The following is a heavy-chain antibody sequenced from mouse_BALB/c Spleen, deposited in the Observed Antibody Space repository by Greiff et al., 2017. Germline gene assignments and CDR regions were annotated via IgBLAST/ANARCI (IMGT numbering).Heavy chain of an antibody. CDR1: GFTFTDYY. Sequence: EVMLVESGGGLVQPGGSLRLSCATSGFTFTDYYMSWVRQPPGKALEWLGFIRNKANGYTTEYSASVKGRFTISRDNSQSILYLQMNTLRAEDSAAYYCARACDYGSSGFAYWGQGTLVTVSA. J-gene: IGHJ3*01. CDR3: ARACDYGSSGFAY. D-gene: IGHD1-1*01. CDR2: IRNKANGYTT. V-gene: IGHV7-3*02.